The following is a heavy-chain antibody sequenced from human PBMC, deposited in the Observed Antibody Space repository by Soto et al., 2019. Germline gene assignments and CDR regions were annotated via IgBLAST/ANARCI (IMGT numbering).Heavy chain of an antibody. V-gene: IGHV1-18*01. J-gene: IGHJ3*01. CDR1: GYIFTNYG. CDR3: ARITGDFAFDF. D-gene: IGHD2-21*02. CDR2: ISPYNGHR. Sequence: QLQLVQSGAEVKKPGASVKVSCKASGYIFTNYGITWVRQAPGQGLEWMAWISPYNGHRNYTQKLQGRVTMTTDTSTNTAYMELRSLRSDDTAVYYCARITGDFAFDFWGQGTMVTVFS.